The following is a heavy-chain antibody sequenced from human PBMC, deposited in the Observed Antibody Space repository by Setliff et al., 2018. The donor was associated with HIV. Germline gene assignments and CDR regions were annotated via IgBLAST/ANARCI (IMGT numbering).Heavy chain of an antibody. V-gene: IGHV4-34*01. D-gene: IGHD2-15*01. CDR3: ARGGYCNSDNCDRGRNFDY. Sequence: SETLSLTCAVYSGSFTGYYWTWIRQPPGKGLEWIGEINRFGITNYNPSLKSQLTLSVDTSKNQFSLNVNSVTAADTAVYYCARGGYCNSDNCDRGRNFDYWSQGMLVTVSS. CDR2: INRFGIT. J-gene: IGHJ4*02. CDR1: SGSFTGYY.